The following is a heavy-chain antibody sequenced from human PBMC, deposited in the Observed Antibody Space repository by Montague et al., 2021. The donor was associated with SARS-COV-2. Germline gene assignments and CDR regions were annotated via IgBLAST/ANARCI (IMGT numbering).Heavy chain of an antibody. D-gene: IGHD2-21*02. CDR2: IYYSGNT. CDR3: ASLGSPAYCGGDCYLRDYGMDV. J-gene: IGHJ6*02. Sequence: SETLSLTCTVSGASITSSAYYWSWLRQSPGKGLEWIGTIYYSGNTYSNPSLKSRVTISMDTSKSQVSLKINSVTAADTAVYFCASLGSPAYCGGDCYLRDYGMDVWGQGTRVTVSS. CDR1: GASITSSAYY. V-gene: IGHV4-39*01.